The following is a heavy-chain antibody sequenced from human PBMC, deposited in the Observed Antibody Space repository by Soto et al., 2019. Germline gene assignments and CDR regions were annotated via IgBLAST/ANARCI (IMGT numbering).Heavy chain of an antibody. CDR3: ARDFAYFDS. Sequence: SETLSLTCTVSGGSFKSGNYSWSWIRQPTGKGLEWIGYVYHTGRTSYNPSLKSLVSISMDTSKNQFSLNLDSVTAAATAVRFCARDFAYFDSWGQGTLVTVSS. CDR2: VYHTGRT. CDR1: GGSFKSGNYS. V-gene: IGHV4-61*01. D-gene: IGHD3-3*01. J-gene: IGHJ4*02.